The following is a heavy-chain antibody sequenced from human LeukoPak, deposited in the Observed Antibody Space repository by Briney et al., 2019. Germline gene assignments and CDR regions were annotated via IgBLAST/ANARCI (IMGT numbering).Heavy chain of an antibody. CDR3: ATLKLERYGSLP. CDR1: GYTFTGYY. CDR2: MNPNSGNT. V-gene: IGHV1-8*02. J-gene: IGHJ5*02. Sequence: ASVKVSCKASGYTFTGYYMHWVRQAPGQGLEWMGWMNPNSGNTGYAQKFQGRVTMTRNTSISTAYMELSSLRSEDTAVYYCATLKLERYGSLPWGQGTLVTVSS. D-gene: IGHD1-1*01.